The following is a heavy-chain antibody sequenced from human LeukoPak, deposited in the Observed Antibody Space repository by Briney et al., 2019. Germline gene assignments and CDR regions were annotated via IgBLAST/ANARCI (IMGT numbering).Heavy chain of an antibody. CDR1: RFTFRNYG. CDR3: AKDYHLNGATFPRH. D-gene: IGHD1-14*01. Sequence: GTSLRLSGAASRFTFRNYGMHWFRQAPGKGLRWLTLISDEGSHHFYADSVNGRFPIPRDNSQGTLYLQMHGLRPEDTAVYFCAKDYHLNGATFPRHWGQRTLVTVSS. CDR2: ISDEGSHH. J-gene: IGHJ4*02. V-gene: IGHV3-30*18.